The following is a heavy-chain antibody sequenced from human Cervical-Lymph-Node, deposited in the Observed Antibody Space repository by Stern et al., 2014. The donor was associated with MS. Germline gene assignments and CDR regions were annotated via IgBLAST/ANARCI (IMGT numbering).Heavy chain of an antibody. CDR3: AKGDLQLWFGEPQTFHY. CDR1: GFIFDDYA. V-gene: IGHV3-9*01. D-gene: IGHD3-10*01. J-gene: IGHJ4*02. CDR2: ISWAGHTI. Sequence: EVHLVESGGGLVQPGRSLRLSCAASGFIFDDYAMHWVRQAPGKGLEWVSGISWAGHTIGYGASVKGRFTISRDNAMNSLYPQMNSLRTEDTAFYYCAKGDLQLWFGEPQTFHYWGQGTLVTVSS.